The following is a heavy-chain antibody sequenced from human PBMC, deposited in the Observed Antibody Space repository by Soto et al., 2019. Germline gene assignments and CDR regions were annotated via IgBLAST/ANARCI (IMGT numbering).Heavy chain of an antibody. Sequence: EVQVLESGGDSVQPGGSLRLSCAASGFTFSNYVISWVRQAPGKGLEWVSAITGGRDSTYYADSVKGRFTISRDNSKNTLELQVNSLRVEDTGTYYGAKGSASARPYYFDSWGQGSLVTVSS. V-gene: IGHV3-23*01. J-gene: IGHJ4*02. CDR3: AKGSASARPYYFDS. D-gene: IGHD6-6*01. CDR1: GFTFSNYV. CDR2: ITGGRDST.